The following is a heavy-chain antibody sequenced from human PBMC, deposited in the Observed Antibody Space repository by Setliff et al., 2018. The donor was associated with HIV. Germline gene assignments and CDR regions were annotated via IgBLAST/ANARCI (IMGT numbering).Heavy chain of an antibody. J-gene: IGHJ3*02. V-gene: IGHV3-74*01. CDR3: AKDRIFGAVIKGAFDI. CDR2: INDDGSTT. Sequence: ETLSLTCTASGFTFNNYWMNWVRQAPGKGLVWVSNINDDGSTTNYADSVKGRFTISRDNAKNTLYLQMKSLRAEDTAVYYCAKDRIFGAVIKGAFDIWGQGTKVTVSS. D-gene: IGHD3-3*02. CDR1: GFTFNNYW.